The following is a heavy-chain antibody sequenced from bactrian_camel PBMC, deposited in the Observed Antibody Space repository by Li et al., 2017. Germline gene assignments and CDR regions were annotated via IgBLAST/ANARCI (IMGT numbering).Heavy chain of an antibody. J-gene: IGHJ4*01. D-gene: IGHD6*01. CDR2: INVDGTT. CDR1: GFTRDDYD. V-gene: IGHV3S55*01. Sequence: QVQLVESGGDSVQAGGSLRLSCTASGFTRDDYDMGWYRQAPGKECELVSAINVDGTTKYGDSVKGRFTISRDVAKSTAYLQLNSLKTEDTAMYYCAGFRERARPGQGTQVTVS.